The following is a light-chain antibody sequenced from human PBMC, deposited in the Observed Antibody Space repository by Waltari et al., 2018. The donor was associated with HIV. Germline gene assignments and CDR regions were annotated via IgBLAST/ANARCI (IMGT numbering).Light chain of an antibody. CDR2: YNS. J-gene: IGLJ3*02. CDR3: QVWDSSNEHVV. CDR1: NIGGKS. Sequence: SYVLTQPPSVSVAPGAAATISCGAWNIGGKSVHWYKQQPGQAPVLVTRYNSDRPSGIPDRISGSNSGHTATLTITSVEAGDAATYYCQVWDSSNEHVVFGGGTELTVL. V-gene: IGLV3-21*04.